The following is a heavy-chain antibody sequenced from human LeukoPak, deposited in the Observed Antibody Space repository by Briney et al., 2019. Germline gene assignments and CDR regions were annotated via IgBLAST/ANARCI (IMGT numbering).Heavy chain of an antibody. Sequence: PGGSLRLSCAGSGFTMSNYWMNWVRQAPGEGLVWVPHINPGDGSTTGYADSVKGRFTVSRDNAKNTLYLQMTSLKDGDTAVYYCVRDGMGTAPYDLWGQGTLVTVSS. CDR1: GFTMSNYW. D-gene: IGHD2-8*02. V-gene: IGHV3-74*01. CDR2: INPGDGSTT. J-gene: IGHJ4*01. CDR3: VRDGMGTAPYDL.